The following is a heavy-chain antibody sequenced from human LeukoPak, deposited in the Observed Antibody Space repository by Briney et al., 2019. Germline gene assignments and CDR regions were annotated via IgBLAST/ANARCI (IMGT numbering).Heavy chain of an antibody. CDR3: ARGGGYSGYDFGY. J-gene: IGHJ4*02. CDR1: GGPISSYY. Sequence: SETLSLTCTVPGGPISSYYWGWIRQPPGKGLEWIGYIYYSGSTNYNPSLKSRVTISVDTSKNQFSLNLSSVTAADTAVYYCARGGGYSGYDFGYWGQGTLVTVSS. D-gene: IGHD5-12*01. V-gene: IGHV4-59*01. CDR2: IYYSGST.